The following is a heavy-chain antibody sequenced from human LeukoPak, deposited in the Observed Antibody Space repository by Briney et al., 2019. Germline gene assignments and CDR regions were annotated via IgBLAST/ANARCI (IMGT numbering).Heavy chain of an antibody. D-gene: IGHD6-19*01. V-gene: IGHV4-59*01. Sequence: KPSETLSLTCTVSGGSISSYYWSWIRQPPGKGLEWIGYIYYSGSTNYNPSLKSRVTISVDTSKNQFSLKLSSVTAADTAVYYCAREGAVAGQGGAFDIWGQGTMVTVSS. J-gene: IGHJ3*02. CDR2: IYYSGST. CDR3: AREGAVAGQGGAFDI. CDR1: GGSISSYY.